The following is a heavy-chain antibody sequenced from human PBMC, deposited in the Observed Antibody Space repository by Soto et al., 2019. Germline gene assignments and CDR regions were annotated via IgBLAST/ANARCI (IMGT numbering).Heavy chain of an antibody. CDR2: IYYSGST. Sequence: PSETLSLTCTVSGGSISSYYWSWIRQPPGKGLEWIGYIYYSGSTNYNPSLKSRVTISVDTSKNQFSLKLSSVTAADTAVYYCAGGTHMVRGVIITERPPGMAVWAQATTVP. V-gene: IGHV4-59*01. CDR3: AGGTHMVRGVIITERPPGMAV. J-gene: IGHJ6*02. D-gene: IGHD3-10*01. CDR1: GGSISSYY.